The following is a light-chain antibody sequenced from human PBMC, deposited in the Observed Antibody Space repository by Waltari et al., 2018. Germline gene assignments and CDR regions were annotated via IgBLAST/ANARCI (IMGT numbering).Light chain of an antibody. V-gene: IGKV3-20*01. CDR3: QQYGSSPIT. CDR2: GAS. CDR1: QSVSSSY. Sequence: EIVLTQSPGTLSLSPGESAILSCRASQSVSSSYLAWYQQKPGQSPSLLIYGASRRATGIPYRFSGSGYWTDFTRTISRLEPEDYAVYYCQQYGSSPITFGQGTRLEIK. J-gene: IGKJ5*01.